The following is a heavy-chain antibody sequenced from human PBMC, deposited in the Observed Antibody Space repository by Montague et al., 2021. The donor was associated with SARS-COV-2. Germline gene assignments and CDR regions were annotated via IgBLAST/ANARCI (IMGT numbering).Heavy chain of an antibody. V-gene: IGHV3-21*01. J-gene: IGHJ4*02. Sequence: SLRLSCAASGFTFSGYTVNWVRQAPGKGLEWVSSISSSSSYIYYXDSVKGRFTISRDNAKNSLYLQMNSLRAEDTAVYYCARAQHYDFWSGKSFEYWGQGTLVTVSS. CDR3: ARAQHYDFWSGKSFEY. D-gene: IGHD3-3*01. CDR1: GFTFSGYT. CDR2: ISSSSSYI.